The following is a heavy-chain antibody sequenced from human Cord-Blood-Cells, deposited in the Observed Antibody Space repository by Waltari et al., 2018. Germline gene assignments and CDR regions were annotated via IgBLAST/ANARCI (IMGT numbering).Heavy chain of an antibody. CDR3: ARAGVGATLDAFDI. Sequence: AASGFTFSSYSMTWVRQAQGKGLEWVSSISSSSSYIYYADTVKGRFTISRDNAKNSLYLQMNSLRAEDTAVYYCARAGVGATLDAFDIWGQGTMVTDSS. CDR1: GFTFSSYS. CDR2: ISSSSSYI. V-gene: IGHV3-21*01. D-gene: IGHD1-26*01. J-gene: IGHJ3*02.